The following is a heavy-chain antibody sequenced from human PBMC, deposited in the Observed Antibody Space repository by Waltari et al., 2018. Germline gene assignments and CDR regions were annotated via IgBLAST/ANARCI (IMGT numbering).Heavy chain of an antibody. CDR1: GFTVSSNY. J-gene: IGHJ5*02. V-gene: IGHV3-53*01. CDR2: IYSGGST. Sequence: EVQLVESGGGLIQPGGSLRLSCAASGFTVSSNYMSWVRQAPGKGLEWVSVIYSGGSTYYAESVKGRFTISRDNSKNTLYLQMNSLRAEDTAVYYCARDAAYYDFWSGPSGWFDPWGQGTLVTVSS. D-gene: IGHD3-3*01. CDR3: ARDAAYYDFWSGPSGWFDP.